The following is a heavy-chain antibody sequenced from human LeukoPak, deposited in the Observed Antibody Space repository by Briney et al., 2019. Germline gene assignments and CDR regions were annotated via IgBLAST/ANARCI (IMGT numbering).Heavy chain of an antibody. D-gene: IGHD4-23*01. V-gene: IGHV3-48*03. J-gene: IGHJ6*02. CDR1: GFTFSSYE. Sequence: GGSLRLSCAASGFTFSSYEMNWVRQAPGKGLEWVSYISSSGSTIYYADSVKGRFTISRDNAKNSLYLQMNSLRAEDTAVYYCARDKKYPVYYGGDPMHYYYGMDVWGQGTTVTVSS. CDR2: ISSSGSTI. CDR3: ARDKKYPVYYGGDPMHYYYGMDV.